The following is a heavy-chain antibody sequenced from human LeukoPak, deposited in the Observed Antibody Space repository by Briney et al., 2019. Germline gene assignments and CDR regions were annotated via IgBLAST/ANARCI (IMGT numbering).Heavy chain of an antibody. CDR1: GYTFTSYG. CDR3: ARDEMAVAGGGGLNWFDP. CDR2: ISAYNGNT. D-gene: IGHD6-19*01. V-gene: IGHV1-18*01. J-gene: IGHJ5*02. Sequence: ASVKVSCKASGYTFTSYGISWVRQAPGQGLEWMGWISAYNGNTNYAQKLQGRVTMTTDTSTSTAYMELRSLRSDDTAVYYCARDEMAVAGGGGLNWFDPWGQGTLVTVSS.